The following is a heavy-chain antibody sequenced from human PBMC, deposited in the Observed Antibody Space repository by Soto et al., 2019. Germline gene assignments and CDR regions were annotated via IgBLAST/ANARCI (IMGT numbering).Heavy chain of an antibody. CDR1: GFTFSDYW. D-gene: IGHD3-10*01. J-gene: IGHJ4*02. CDR3: ARDGVAPGLYFDY. CDR2: IKYDGAEK. Sequence: GGSLRLSCAASGFTFSDYWMNWVRQAPGKGLEWVASIKYDGAEKSYVDSVEGRFTISRDNPKNSVYLQMASLRAEDTAVYYCARDGVAPGLYFDYWGQGTPVTVSS. V-gene: IGHV3-7*05.